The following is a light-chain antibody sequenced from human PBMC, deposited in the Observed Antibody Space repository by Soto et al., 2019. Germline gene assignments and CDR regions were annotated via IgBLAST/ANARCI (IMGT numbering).Light chain of an antibody. CDR2: DAS. Sequence: EFVLTQSPATLSLSPGERATLSCRASQSVSSYLAWYQQKPGQAPRLLIHDASNRATGIPARFSGSGSGTDFTLTISSLDPEDFAVYYCQQRSNWPITFGQGTRLEIK. V-gene: IGKV3-11*01. CDR1: QSVSSY. CDR3: QQRSNWPIT. J-gene: IGKJ5*01.